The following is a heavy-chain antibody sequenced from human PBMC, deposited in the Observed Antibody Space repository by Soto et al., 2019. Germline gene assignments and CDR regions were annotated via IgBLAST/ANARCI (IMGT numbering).Heavy chain of an antibody. V-gene: IGHV1-8*01. J-gene: IGHJ6*02. D-gene: IGHD3-10*01. CDR1: GYTFTSYD. CDR2: MNPNSGNT. Sequence: VASVKVSCKASGYTFTSYDINWVRQATGQGLEWMGWMNPNSGNTGYAQKFQGRVTMTRNTSISTVYMELSSLRSEDTAVYYCASSWFGELYYGMDVWGQGTTVAVSS. CDR3: ASSWFGELYYGMDV.